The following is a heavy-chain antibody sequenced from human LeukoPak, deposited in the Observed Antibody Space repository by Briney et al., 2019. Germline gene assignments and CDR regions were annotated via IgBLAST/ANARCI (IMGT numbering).Heavy chain of an antibody. CDR3: ARGGAARSVAFDI. Sequence: SETLSLTCTVSGGSISSGDYYWSWIRQPPGKGLEWIGYIYYGGSTYYNPSLKSRVTISVDTSKNQFSLKLSSVTAADTAVYYCARGGAARSVAFDIWGQGTMVTVSS. V-gene: IGHV4-30-4*08. D-gene: IGHD2-15*01. CDR1: GGSISSGDYY. J-gene: IGHJ3*02. CDR2: IYYGGST.